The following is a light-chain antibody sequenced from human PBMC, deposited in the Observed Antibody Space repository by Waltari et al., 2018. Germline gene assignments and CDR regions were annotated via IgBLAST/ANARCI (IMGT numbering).Light chain of an antibody. V-gene: IGKV2-28*01. CDR3: MHALETRNT. Sequence: DIVMTQSPLSLPVTPGEPASISCRSNQSLLQMNGKNSLDWYLQKPGQSPQLLIYLGSNRAYGVPERFSGSGSGTDFTLKISRVEAEDVGFYYCMHALETRNTFGPGTKVDIK. CDR2: LGS. J-gene: IGKJ3*01. CDR1: QSLLQMNGKNS.